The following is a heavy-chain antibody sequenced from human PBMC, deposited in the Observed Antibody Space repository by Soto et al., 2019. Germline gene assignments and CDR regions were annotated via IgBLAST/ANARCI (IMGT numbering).Heavy chain of an antibody. CDR1: GFTFRSFV. Sequence: QVQLVESGGGVVQPGTSLRLSCVGSGFTFRSFVIHWVRQAPGKGLEWVALTSYGGSNKYYDDSVKGRFTISRDNSRNTVDLQMNSLRLEDTALYYCARWGTTGGLDVWGQGTVVSVSS. CDR3: ARWGTTGGLDV. J-gene: IGHJ4*02. V-gene: IGHV3-30*19. D-gene: IGHD3-16*01. CDR2: TSYGGSNK.